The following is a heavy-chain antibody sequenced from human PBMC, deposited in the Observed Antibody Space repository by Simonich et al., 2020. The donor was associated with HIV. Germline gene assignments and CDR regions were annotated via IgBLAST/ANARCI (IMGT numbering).Heavy chain of an antibody. J-gene: IGHJ4*02. CDR2: ISYDGSNK. CDR1: GFTFSSCA. V-gene: IGHV3-30*07. Sequence: QVQLVESGGGVVQPGRSLRLSCAASGFTFSSCAMHWVRQAPGKGLEWVAVISYDGSNKYYADSVKDRVTISRDNSKNTLYLQMNSLRAEDTAVYYCASGGSISSVWADDYWGQGTLVTVSS. CDR3: ASGGSISSVWADDY. D-gene: IGHD3-16*01.